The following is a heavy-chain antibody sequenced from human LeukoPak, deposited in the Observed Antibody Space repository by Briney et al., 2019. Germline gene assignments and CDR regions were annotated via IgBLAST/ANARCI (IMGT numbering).Heavy chain of an antibody. CDR1: GYTFTSYG. D-gene: IGHD3-16*01. Sequence: ASVKVSCKASGYTFTSYGISWVRQAPGQGLEWMGWISAYNGNTNYAQKLQGRVTMTTDTSTSTAYMELRSLRSDDTAVYYCARDYLPASDVALGAFDIWGQGTMVTVSS. CDR2: ISAYNGNT. CDR3: ARDYLPASDVALGAFDI. V-gene: IGHV1-18*01. J-gene: IGHJ3*02.